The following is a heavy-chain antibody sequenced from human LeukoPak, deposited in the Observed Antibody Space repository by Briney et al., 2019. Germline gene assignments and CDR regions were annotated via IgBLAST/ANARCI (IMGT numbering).Heavy chain of an antibody. D-gene: IGHD5-18*01. CDR1: GFTFSSYA. CDR3: AKVVLGNSMIDY. CDR2: ISGSGGST. J-gene: IGHJ4*02. V-gene: IGHV3-23*01. Sequence: GGSLRLPCAASGFTFSSYAMSWVRQAPGRGLEGVSAISGSGGSTYYADSVKGRFTISRDNSKNTLYLQMSSLRAEDTAVYYCAKVVLGNSMIDYWGQGTLATVSS.